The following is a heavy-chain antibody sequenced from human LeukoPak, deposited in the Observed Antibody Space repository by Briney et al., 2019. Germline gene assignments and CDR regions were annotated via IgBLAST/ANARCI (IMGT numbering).Heavy chain of an antibody. CDR2: ISGSGEST. CDR3: AKDLPAVAYLHGAFDF. D-gene: IGHD6-19*01. Sequence: GGSLRLSCAASGFTFRSYAMSWVRQAPGKGLEWVSAISGSGESTFYADSVKGRFTISRDNSKNSLYLQMNSLRAEDTPLYYCAKDLPAVAYLHGAFDFWGQGTMVTVSS. V-gene: IGHV3-23*01. CDR1: GFTFRSYA. J-gene: IGHJ3*01.